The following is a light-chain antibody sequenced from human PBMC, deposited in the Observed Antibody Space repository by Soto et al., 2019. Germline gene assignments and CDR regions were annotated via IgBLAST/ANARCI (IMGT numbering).Light chain of an antibody. CDR3: QQYGSSPSIT. CDR2: GAS. Sequence: EIVMTQSPATLSVSPGERATLSCRASQSVSSNLAWYQQKPGQAPRLLIYGASSRATGIPDRFSGSGSGTDFTLTISRLEPEDLAVYYCQQYGSSPSITFGQGTRLEIK. CDR1: QSVSSN. V-gene: IGKV3-20*01. J-gene: IGKJ5*01.